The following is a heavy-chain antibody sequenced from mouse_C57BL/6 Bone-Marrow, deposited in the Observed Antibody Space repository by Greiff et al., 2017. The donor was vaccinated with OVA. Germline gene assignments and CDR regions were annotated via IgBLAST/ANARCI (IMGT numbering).Heavy chain of an antibody. V-gene: IGHV1-54*01. CDR1: GYAFTNYL. J-gene: IGHJ4*01. CDR3: SVRPLYYSNYRCAMDD. Sequence: QVQLQQSGAELVRPGTSVKVSCKASGYAFTNYLIEWVKQRPGQGLEWIGVINPGSGGTNYNEKFKGKATLTSDKSSSTAYMQLSSLTSEDSAVYFGSVRPLYYSNYRCAMDDWGQGTSVTVPS. D-gene: IGHD2-5*01. CDR2: INPGSGGT.